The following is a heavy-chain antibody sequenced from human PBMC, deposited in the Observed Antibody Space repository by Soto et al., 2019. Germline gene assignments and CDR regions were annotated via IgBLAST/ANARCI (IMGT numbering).Heavy chain of an antibody. CDR1: GFTFSTYG. D-gene: IGHD3-16*01. CDR2: VRYDGRAE. V-gene: IGHV3-33*01. CDR3: AREFFFAVYAYHFDH. Sequence: QVQLVESGGGVVQPGTSLRLSCAASGFTFSTYGMHWVRQAPGKGLEYVAGVRYDGRAEYYVDSVRGRFTISRDNYKNMLSLQMSSLRAEDTAVYYCAREFFFAVYAYHFDHWGQGTPVTVSS. J-gene: IGHJ4*02.